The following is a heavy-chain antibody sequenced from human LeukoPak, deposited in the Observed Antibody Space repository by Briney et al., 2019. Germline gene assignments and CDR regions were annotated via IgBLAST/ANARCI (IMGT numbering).Heavy chain of an antibody. J-gene: IGHJ5*02. CDR2: INPNSGGT. CDR3: ARVAVVVTRGWFDP. D-gene: IGHD3-22*01. Sequence: GASVKVSCKASGYTFSGKYLHWVRQAPGQGLEWMGWINPNSGGTNYAQKFQGRVTMTRDTSISTAYMELSRLRSDDTAVYYCARVAVVVTRGWFDPWGQGTLVTVSS. CDR1: GYTFSGKY. V-gene: IGHV1-2*02.